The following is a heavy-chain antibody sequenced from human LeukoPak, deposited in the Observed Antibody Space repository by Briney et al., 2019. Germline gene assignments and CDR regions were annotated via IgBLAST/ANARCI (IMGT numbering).Heavy chain of an antibody. V-gene: IGHV3-23*01. Sequence: GGSLRLSCAASGFTFSSYTMSWVRQAPGKGLEWVSTITTSDGNTYYADSVKGRFTVSRDNSKNTLFLQMNSLRADDTAVYYCAKAHDILTGYFDYWGQGTLVTVSS. D-gene: IGHD3-9*01. J-gene: IGHJ4*02. CDR2: ITTSDGNT. CDR1: GFTFSSYT. CDR3: AKAHDILTGYFDY.